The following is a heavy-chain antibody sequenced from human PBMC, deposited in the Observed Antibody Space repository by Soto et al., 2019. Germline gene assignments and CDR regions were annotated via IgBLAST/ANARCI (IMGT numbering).Heavy chain of an antibody. CDR1: GFTFSNAW. Sequence: GGSLRLSCAASGFTFSNAWMSWVRQAPGKGLEWVGRIKSKTDGGTTDYAAPVKGRFTISRDDSKNTLYLQMNSLKTEDTAVYYCTTGVYYESSGYDYWGQGTLVTVSS. CDR3: TTGVYYESSGYDY. V-gene: IGHV3-15*01. J-gene: IGHJ4*02. D-gene: IGHD3-22*01. CDR2: IKSKTDGGTT.